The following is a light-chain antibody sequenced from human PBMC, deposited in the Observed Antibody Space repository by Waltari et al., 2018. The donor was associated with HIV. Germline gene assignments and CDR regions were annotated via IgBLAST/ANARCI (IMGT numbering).Light chain of an antibody. CDR3: QQYDRSWVT. CDR1: QTVDRNY. J-gene: IGKJ4*01. V-gene: IGKV3-20*01. Sequence: EILLTQSPGTLSLAPGERATLSCRASQTVDRNYLSWYQKKPGQGPRLLVLGASRRATSIPDRFSGSGSGTDFTLTISRLEPEDFAVYYCQQYDRSWVTFGGGTKVEIK. CDR2: GAS.